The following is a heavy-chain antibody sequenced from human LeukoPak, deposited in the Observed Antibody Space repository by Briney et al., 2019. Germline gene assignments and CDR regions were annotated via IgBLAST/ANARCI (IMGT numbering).Heavy chain of an antibody. Sequence: ASVKVSCKASGYSFTTYGISWVRQAPGQGLEWMGWISTKNGDTNYAQTVQGRVTMTTDTSTSTAYMELKSLTSDDTAVYFCARDWYCPTGGCTNCFDPWGQGTLVTVSS. CDR2: ISTKNGDT. CDR1: GYSFTTYG. V-gene: IGHV1-18*01. J-gene: IGHJ5*02. D-gene: IGHD2-8*01. CDR3: ARDWYCPTGGCTNCFDP.